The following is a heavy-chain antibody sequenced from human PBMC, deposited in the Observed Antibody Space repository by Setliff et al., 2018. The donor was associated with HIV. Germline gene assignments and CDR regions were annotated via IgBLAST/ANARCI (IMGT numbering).Heavy chain of an antibody. CDR2: MSHSGST. J-gene: IGHJ4*02. CDR3: ASAYGSGSYPGD. CDR1: GGSISSGTYY. Sequence: SETLSLTCSVSGGSISSGTYYWGWIRQPPGKGLEWIGSMSHSGSTLYNASLESRVTISVDTSKNQFSLKLSSVTAADTAVYYCASAYGSGSYPGDWGQGTLVTVSS. V-gene: IGHV4-39*07. D-gene: IGHD3-10*01.